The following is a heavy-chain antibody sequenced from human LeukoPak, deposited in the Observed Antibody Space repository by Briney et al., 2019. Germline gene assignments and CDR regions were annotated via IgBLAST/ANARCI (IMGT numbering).Heavy chain of an antibody. Sequence: GGSVRLSCAASGFTFSSYGMHWVRQAPGKGLEWVAVIWYDGSNKYYADSVKERFTISRDNSKNTLYLQMNSLRAEDTAVYYCARARDGYRTDYFDYWGQGTMVTVSS. D-gene: IGHD5-24*01. J-gene: IGHJ4*02. CDR2: IWYDGSNK. CDR1: GFTFSSYG. V-gene: IGHV3-33*01. CDR3: ARARDGYRTDYFDY.